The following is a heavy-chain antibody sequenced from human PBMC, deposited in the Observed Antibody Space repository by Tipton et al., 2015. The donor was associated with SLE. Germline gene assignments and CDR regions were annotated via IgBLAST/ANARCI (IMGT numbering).Heavy chain of an antibody. Sequence: TLSLTCTVSGGSISSYYWSWIRQPPGKGLEWIGYIYYSGSTNYNPSLKSRVTISVDTSKNQFSLKLSSVTAADTAVYYCATGGAAAGQIYYFDYWGQGTLVTVSS. V-gene: IGHV4-59*01. CDR3: ATGGAAAGQIYYFDY. CDR2: IYYSGST. CDR1: GGSISSYY. D-gene: IGHD6-13*01. J-gene: IGHJ4*02.